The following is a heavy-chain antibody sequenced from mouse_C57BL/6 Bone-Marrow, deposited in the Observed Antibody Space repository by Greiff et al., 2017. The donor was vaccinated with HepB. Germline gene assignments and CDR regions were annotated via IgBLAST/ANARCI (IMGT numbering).Heavy chain of an antibody. D-gene: IGHD1-1*02. CDR3: ARYGGEGFAY. V-gene: IGHV1-4*01. CDR2: INPSSGYT. J-gene: IGHJ3*01. CDR1: GYTFTSYT. Sequence: VHLVESGAELARPGASVKMSCKASGYTFTSYTMHWVKQRPGQGLEWIGYINPSSGYTKYNQKFKDKATLTSDKSSSTAYMQLSSLTSEDSAVYYCARYGGEGFAYWGQGTLVTVSA.